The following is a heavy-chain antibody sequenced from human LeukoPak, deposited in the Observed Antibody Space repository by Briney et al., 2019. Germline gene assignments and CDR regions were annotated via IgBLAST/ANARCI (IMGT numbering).Heavy chain of an antibody. J-gene: IGHJ6*03. D-gene: IGHD3-16*01. CDR2: IYPGDSDT. CDR1: GYSFTSYW. Sequence: GESLKSSCKGSGYSFTSYWIGWVRQMPGKGLEWMGIIYPGDSDTRYSPSFQGQVTISADKSISTAYLQWSSLKASDTAMYYCARGGQYADYYYYMDVWGKGTTVTVSS. CDR3: ARGGQYADYYYYMDV. V-gene: IGHV5-51*01.